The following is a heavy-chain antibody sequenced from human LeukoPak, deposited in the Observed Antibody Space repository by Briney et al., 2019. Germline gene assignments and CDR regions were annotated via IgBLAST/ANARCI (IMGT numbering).Heavy chain of an antibody. Sequence: PGGSLRLSCAASGFTCSSYNMNRVGQAPGKGLEWVSSISSSSSYIYYADSVKGRFTISRDNAKNSLYLQMNSLRAEDTAVYYCARDWPTIAAAGTIPECFQHWSPGTLVTVSS. CDR3: ARDWPTIAAAGTIPECFQH. D-gene: IGHD6-13*01. CDR2: ISSSSSYI. J-gene: IGHJ1*01. CDR1: GFTCSSYN. V-gene: IGHV3-21*01.